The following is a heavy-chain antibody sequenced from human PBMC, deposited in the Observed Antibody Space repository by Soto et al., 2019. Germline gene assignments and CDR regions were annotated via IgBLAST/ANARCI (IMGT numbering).Heavy chain of an antibody. Sequence: QVTLKESGPVLVKPTETLTLTCTVSGFSLSNARMGVSWIRQPPGKALEWLAHIFSNDEKSYSTSPKSRLTTXKXTXXSQVVLTMTNMDPVDTATYYCARIKGDSRYNWFDPWGQGTLVTVSS. CDR3: ARIKGDSRYNWFDP. D-gene: IGHD6-13*01. CDR1: GFSLSNARMG. J-gene: IGHJ5*02. CDR2: IFSNDEK. V-gene: IGHV2-26*01.